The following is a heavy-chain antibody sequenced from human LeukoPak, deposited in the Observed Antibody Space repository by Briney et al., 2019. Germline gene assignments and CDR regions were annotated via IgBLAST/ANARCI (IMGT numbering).Heavy chain of an antibody. CDR3: ARDMEVGQSGGSSWFYYYGMDV. CDR1: GGSISSYY. V-gene: IGHV4-59*01. J-gene: IGHJ6*02. D-gene: IGHD6-13*01. Sequence: SETLSLTCTVSGGSISSYYWSWIRQPPGQGLEWIWYIHYSGSTYYNPSLKSRVTISVDTSKYQFSLKLSSVTAADTAVYYCARDMEVGQSGGSSWFYYYGMDVWGQGTTVTVSS. CDR2: IHYSGST.